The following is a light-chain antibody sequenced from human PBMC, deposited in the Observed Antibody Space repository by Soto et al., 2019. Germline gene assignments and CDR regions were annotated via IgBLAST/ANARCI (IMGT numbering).Light chain of an antibody. J-gene: IGLJ1*01. Sequence: SSPTQPAPLSWAPWQAITNSRPWTPLDVGSYNLVSWYQQHPGKAPKLMIYEVSKRPSGVSNRFSGSKSGNTASLTISGLQAEDEADYYCCSYAGSSLVFGTGTKVTVL. CDR2: EVS. CDR3: CSYAGSSLV. CDR1: PLDVGSYNL. V-gene: IGLV2-23*02.